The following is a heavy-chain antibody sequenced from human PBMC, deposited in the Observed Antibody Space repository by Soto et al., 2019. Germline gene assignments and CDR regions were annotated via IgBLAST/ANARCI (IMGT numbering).Heavy chain of an antibody. CDR2: TNAGNGNT. CDR3: ARDHTSPHYCSGGSCKDLYFDY. D-gene: IGHD2-15*01. V-gene: IGHV1-3*01. J-gene: IGHJ4*02. Sequence: ASVKVSCKASGYTFTSYAMHWVRQAPGQRLEWMGWTNAGNGNTKYSQKFQGRVTITRDTSASTAYMELSSLRSEDTAVYYCARDHTSPHYCSGGSCKDLYFDYWGQGTLVTVSS. CDR1: GYTFTSYA.